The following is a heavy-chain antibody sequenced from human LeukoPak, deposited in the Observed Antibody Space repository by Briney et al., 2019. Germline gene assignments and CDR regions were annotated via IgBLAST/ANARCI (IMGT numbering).Heavy chain of an antibody. Sequence: ASVKVSCKASGERFTSYGISWVRQAPGQGLEWMGWISGYNGNTNYAQKLQGRVTMTTDTSTSTAYMELRSLRSDDTAVYYCAREYCSTTRCYMADYWGQGTLVTVSS. CDR2: ISGYNGNT. D-gene: IGHD2-2*01. CDR3: AREYCSTTRCYMADY. J-gene: IGHJ4*02. V-gene: IGHV1-18*01. CDR1: GERFTSYG.